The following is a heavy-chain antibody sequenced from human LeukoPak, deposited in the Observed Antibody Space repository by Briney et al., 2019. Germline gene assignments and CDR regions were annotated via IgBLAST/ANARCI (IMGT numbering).Heavy chain of an antibody. Sequence: GASVKVSCKASGGTFSSYAINWVRQATGQGLEWMGWMNPNSGNTGYAQKFQGRVTMTRNTSISTAYMELSSLRSEDTAVYYCASYGDYGGVGYWGQGTLVTVSS. CDR1: GGTFSSYA. D-gene: IGHD4-17*01. CDR2: MNPNSGNT. V-gene: IGHV1-8*02. CDR3: ASYGDYGGVGY. J-gene: IGHJ4*02.